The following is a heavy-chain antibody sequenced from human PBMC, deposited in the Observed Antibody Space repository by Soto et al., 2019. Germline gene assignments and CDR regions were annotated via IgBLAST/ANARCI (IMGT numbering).Heavy chain of an antibody. D-gene: IGHD6-19*01. CDR2: INTNTGNP. Sequence: ASVKVSCKASGYTFTSYAMNWVRQAPGQGLEWMGWINTNTGNPTYAQGFTGRFVFSLDTSVSTAYLQICSLKAEDTAVYYCAREGAVAGRYNWFDPWGQGTLVTVSS. CDR1: GYTFTSYA. CDR3: AREGAVAGRYNWFDP. J-gene: IGHJ5*02. V-gene: IGHV7-4-1*01.